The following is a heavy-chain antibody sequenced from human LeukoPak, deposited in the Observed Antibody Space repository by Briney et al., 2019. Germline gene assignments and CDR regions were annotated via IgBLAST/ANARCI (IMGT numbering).Heavy chain of an antibody. CDR2: IYYSGST. V-gene: IGHV4-59*01. CDR1: GGSISSYY. J-gene: IGHJ3*02. Sequence: PSETLSLTYTVSGGSISSYYWSWIRQTPGKGLEWIGYIYYSGSTNYNPSLKSRVTISVDTSKNQFSLKLSSVTAADTAVYYCARGSNMIVVVDAFDIWGQGTMVTVSS. CDR3: ARGSNMIVVVDAFDI. D-gene: IGHD3-22*01.